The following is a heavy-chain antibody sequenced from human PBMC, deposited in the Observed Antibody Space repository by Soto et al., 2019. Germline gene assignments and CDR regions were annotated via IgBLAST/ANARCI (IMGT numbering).Heavy chain of an antibody. J-gene: IGHJ4*02. D-gene: IGHD3-22*01. V-gene: IGHV3-21*01. CDR3: ARDPPLSVLVVVATDDF. Sequence: LRLSCAASGFTFTNNNMNWVRQAPGKGLEWVSSISSSSSFRNYADSVKGRFSISRDNDKKLVYLQMDSLRAEDTAVYYCARDPPLSVLVVVATDDFWGQGTLVTVSS. CDR1: GFTFTNNN. CDR2: ISSSSSFR.